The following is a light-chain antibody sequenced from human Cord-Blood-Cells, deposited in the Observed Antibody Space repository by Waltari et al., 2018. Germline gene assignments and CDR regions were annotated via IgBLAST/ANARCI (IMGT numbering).Light chain of an antibody. CDR2: EGS. CDR3: CSYAGSV. V-gene: IGLV2-23*01. CDR1: SSDVGSYNL. Sequence: QSALTQPASVSGSPGQSITISCTGTSSDVGSYNLVSWYQQHPGKAPKLMIYEGSKRPSGVSNRFSGSKSGNTASLTISGLQAEDEADYYCCSYAGSVFGTGXXXTV. J-gene: IGLJ1*01.